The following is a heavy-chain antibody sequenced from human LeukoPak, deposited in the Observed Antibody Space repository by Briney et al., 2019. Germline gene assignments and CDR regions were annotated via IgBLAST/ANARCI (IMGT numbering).Heavy chain of an antibody. CDR3: ARRGLRFLTWGY. V-gene: IGHV4-38-2*02. J-gene: IGHJ4*02. D-gene: IGHD3-3*01. CDR2: IYHSGST. CDR1: GYSISSGYY. Sequence: KPSETLSLTCTVSGYSISSGYYWGWIRQPPGKGLEWIGSIYHSGSTDYNPSLKSRVTISVDTSKNQFSLKLSSVTAADTDVYYCARRGLRFLTWGYWGQGTLVTVSS.